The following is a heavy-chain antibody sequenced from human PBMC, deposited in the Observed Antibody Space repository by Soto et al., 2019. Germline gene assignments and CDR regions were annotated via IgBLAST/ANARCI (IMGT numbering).Heavy chain of an antibody. J-gene: IGHJ5*02. Sequence: EVQLVESGGGLVKPGGSLRLSCAASGFTFSSYSMNWVRQAPGKGLEWVSSISSSSSYIYYADSVKGRFTISRDNAKNSLYLQMNSLRAEDTGVYYCARSSAAILNWFDPWGQGTLVTVSS. CDR2: ISSSSSYI. CDR3: ARSSAAILNWFDP. CDR1: GFTFSSYS. D-gene: IGHD2-2*02. V-gene: IGHV3-21*01.